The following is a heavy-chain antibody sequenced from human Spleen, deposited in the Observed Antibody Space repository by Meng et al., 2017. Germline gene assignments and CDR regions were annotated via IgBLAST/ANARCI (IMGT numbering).Heavy chain of an antibody. V-gene: IGHV4-34*01. D-gene: IGHD4-11*01. Sequence: QVRLQKGGAVLWKPSVTLSLTCAVYGGSFSGYYWSWIRQPPGKGLEWIGEINHSGSTNYNPSLESRATISVDTSQNNLSLKLSSVTAADSAVYYCARGPTTMAHDFDYWGQGTLVTVSS. J-gene: IGHJ4*02. CDR3: ARGPTTMAHDFDY. CDR2: INHSGST. CDR1: GGSFSGYY.